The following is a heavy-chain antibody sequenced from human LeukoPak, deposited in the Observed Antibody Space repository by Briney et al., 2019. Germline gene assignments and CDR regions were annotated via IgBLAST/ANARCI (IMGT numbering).Heavy chain of an antibody. Sequence: SETLSLTCTVSGGSISSGSYYWSWIRQPAGKGLEWIGRIYTSGSTNYNPSLKSRVTISVDTSKNQFSLKLSSVTAADTAVYYCARAAVAPLWFGEFVWGQGTLVTVSS. V-gene: IGHV4-61*02. J-gene: IGHJ4*02. CDR1: GGSISSGSYY. D-gene: IGHD3-10*01. CDR3: ARAAVAPLWFGEFV. CDR2: IYTSGST.